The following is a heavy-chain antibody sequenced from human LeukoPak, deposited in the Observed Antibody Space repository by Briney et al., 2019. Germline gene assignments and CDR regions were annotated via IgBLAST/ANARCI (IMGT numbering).Heavy chain of an antibody. CDR2: INPSGAST. CDR1: GYTFTGYY. D-gene: IGHD6-13*01. Sequence: ASVTVSCKASGYTFTGYYMFWVRQAPGQGREGMGWINPSGASTSYAQKFQGRVTMTRDTSTSTVYMELSSLRSEDTAVYYCARDGDSSPPPFDSWGQGTLVTVSS. V-gene: IGHV1-46*01. J-gene: IGHJ4*02. CDR3: ARDGDSSPPPFDS.